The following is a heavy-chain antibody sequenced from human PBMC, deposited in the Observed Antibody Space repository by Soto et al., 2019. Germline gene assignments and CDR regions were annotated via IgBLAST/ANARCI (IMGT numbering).Heavy chain of an antibody. J-gene: IGHJ4*02. Sequence: QVQLQQWGAGLLKPSETLSLTCAVYGGSFSGYYWSWIRQPPGRGLEWIGEINHSGRTNYNPSLKSRVTISLYTSKNQFSLKLNFVTAADTAMYYCARGYQRYSSRWFGAAWGQGTLVTVSS. CDR2: INHSGRT. CDR1: GGSFSGYY. CDR3: ARGYQRYSSRWFGAA. D-gene: IGHD6-13*01. V-gene: IGHV4-34*01.